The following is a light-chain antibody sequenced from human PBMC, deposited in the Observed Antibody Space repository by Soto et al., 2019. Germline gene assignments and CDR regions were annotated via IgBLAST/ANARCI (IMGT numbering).Light chain of an antibody. J-gene: IGLJ1*01. Sequence: QSALTQPRSVSGSPGQSVTISCTGTSSDVGGYNCVSWYQQHPGKAPKLMIYDVTKRPSGVPDRFSGSKSGDTASLTISGLQADDEADYYCCSCAGDYPIYVFGTGTKVTVL. CDR1: SSDVGGYNC. CDR3: CSCAGDYPIYV. CDR2: DVT. V-gene: IGLV2-11*01.